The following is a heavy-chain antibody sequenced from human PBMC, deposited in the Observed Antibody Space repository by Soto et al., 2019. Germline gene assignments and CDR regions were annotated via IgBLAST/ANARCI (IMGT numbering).Heavy chain of an antibody. J-gene: IGHJ6*02. CDR1: GYTFTGYY. V-gene: IGHV1-2*02. CDR2: INPNSGGT. D-gene: IGHD2-8*01. CDR3: ARGDSTDCSNGVCSFFYNHDMDV. Sequence: ASVKVSCKASGYTFTGYYMHWVRQAPGQGLEWMGWINPNSGGTNYAQKFQGRVTMTRDTSISTAYMELSRLRSDDTAIYYCARGDSTDCSNGVCSFFYNHDMDVWGQGTTVTVS.